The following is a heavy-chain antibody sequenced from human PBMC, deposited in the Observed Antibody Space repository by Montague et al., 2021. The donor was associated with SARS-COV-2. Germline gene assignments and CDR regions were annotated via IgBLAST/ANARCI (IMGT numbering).Heavy chain of an antibody. CDR2: INSDGSNT. CDR1: GFTVSSNY. Sequence: SLRLSCSASGFTVSSNYMSWVRQAPGKGLVWVSRINSDGSNTSYADSVKGRFTISRDNAKNTLYLQMNSLRAEDTAVYYCAREGPVTIYYFDYWGQGTLVTVSS. J-gene: IGHJ4*02. CDR3: AREGPVTIYYFDY. D-gene: IGHD5-18*01. V-gene: IGHV3-74*01.